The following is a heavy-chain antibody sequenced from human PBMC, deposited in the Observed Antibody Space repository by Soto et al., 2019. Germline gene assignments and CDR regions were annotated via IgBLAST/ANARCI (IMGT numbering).Heavy chain of an antibody. J-gene: IGHJ4*02. D-gene: IGHD5-18*01. Sequence: SEPLSLTCTVSGGSISSYYLSWILQPSVKGLEWIGRIYTSGSTNYNPSLKSRVTMSVDTSKNQFSLKLSSVTAADTAVYYCARDPDPRYSYGYSYFDYWGQGTLVTVSS. CDR3: ARDPDPRYSYGYSYFDY. CDR1: GGSISSYY. V-gene: IGHV4-4*07. CDR2: IYTSGST.